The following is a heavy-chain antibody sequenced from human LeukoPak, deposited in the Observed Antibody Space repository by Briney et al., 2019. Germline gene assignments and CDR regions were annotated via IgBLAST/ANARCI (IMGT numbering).Heavy chain of an antibody. CDR1: GGSISSSSYY. J-gene: IGHJ4*02. V-gene: IGHV4-39*07. D-gene: IGHD6-19*01. CDR3: AREPLAYSSGSFDY. CDR2: IYYSGST. Sequence: SETLSLTCTVSGGSISSSSYYWGWIRQPPGKGLEWIGSIYYSGSTYYNPSLKSRVTISVDTSKNQFSLKLSSVTAADTAVYYCAREPLAYSSGSFDYWGQGTLVTVSS.